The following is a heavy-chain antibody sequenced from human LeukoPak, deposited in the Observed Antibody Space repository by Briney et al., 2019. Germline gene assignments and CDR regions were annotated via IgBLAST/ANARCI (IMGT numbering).Heavy chain of an antibody. D-gene: IGHD1-7*01. J-gene: IGHJ5*02. CDR3: ARRHGTRMGRVDP. Sequence: ASVKVSCKASGYTFTSYYMHWVRHAPGQGLEWMGIINPSGGSTSYAQKFQGRVTMTRDMSTSTVYMELSSLRSEDTAVYYCARRHGTRMGRVDPWGQGTLVTVSS. V-gene: IGHV1-46*01. CDR1: GYTFTSYY. CDR2: INPSGGST.